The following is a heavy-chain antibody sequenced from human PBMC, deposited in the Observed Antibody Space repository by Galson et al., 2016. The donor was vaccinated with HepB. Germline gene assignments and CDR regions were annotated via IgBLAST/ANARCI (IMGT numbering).Heavy chain of an antibody. CDR1: GFKFTNYS. Sequence: SLRLSCAASGFKFTNYSMNWVRQPPGKGLQWVSYISRTGDTTYYADSVKGRFTLSRDDAKNSLFLQMSSLREEDTAVYYCARDGILDYWGQGTLVTVSS. J-gene: IGHJ4*02. V-gene: IGHV3-48*02. CDR2: ISRTGDTT. CDR3: ARDGILDY. D-gene: IGHD3-3*02.